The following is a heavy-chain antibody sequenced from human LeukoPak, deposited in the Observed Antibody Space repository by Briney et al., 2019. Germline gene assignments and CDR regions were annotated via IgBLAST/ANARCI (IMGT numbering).Heavy chain of an antibody. J-gene: IGHJ4*02. D-gene: IGHD3-10*01. CDR2: ISGSGSST. Sequence: PGGSLRLSCAASGFTFSICAMNWVRQAPGKGLEWVSGISGSGSSTYYADSVKGRFTISRDSSKNTVYLQMSSLRAEDTAIYYCAKADGSYKTLIDYWGQGTLVTVSS. CDR1: GFTFSICA. CDR3: AKADGSYKTLIDY. V-gene: IGHV3-23*01.